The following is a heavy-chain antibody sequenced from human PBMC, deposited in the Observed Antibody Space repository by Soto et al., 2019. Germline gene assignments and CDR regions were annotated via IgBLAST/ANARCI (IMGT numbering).Heavy chain of an antibody. D-gene: IGHD2-2*01. CDR3: ARDCISTGCYGYYYGMDV. Sequence: QVQLVQSGAEVKKPGASVKVSCKASGYTFTSYGISWVRQAPGQGLEWMGWISAYNGNTNYAQKLQGRVTMTTDTSTSRAYMELRSLRSDDTAVYYCARDCISTGCYGYYYGMDVWGQGTTVTVSS. CDR2: ISAYNGNT. CDR1: GYTFTSYG. J-gene: IGHJ6*02. V-gene: IGHV1-18*01.